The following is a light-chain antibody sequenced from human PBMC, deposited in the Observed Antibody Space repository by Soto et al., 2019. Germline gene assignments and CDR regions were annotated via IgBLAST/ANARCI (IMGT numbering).Light chain of an antibody. CDR1: QSVYNN. CDR2: GAS. V-gene: IGKV3-15*01. CDR3: QQYNYWPPVT. J-gene: IGKJ3*01. Sequence: IVITQPPATLSLSPGARGNPSSQVSQSVYNNLAWYQQKPGEAPRLLMYGASTRATGIAARFSGSGSGTEFSLTISSLLSEDFAVYFCQQYNYWPPVTFGHGTKVD.